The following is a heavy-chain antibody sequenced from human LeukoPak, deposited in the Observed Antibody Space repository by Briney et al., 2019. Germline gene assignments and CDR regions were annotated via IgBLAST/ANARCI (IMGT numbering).Heavy chain of an antibody. D-gene: IGHD4-17*01. CDR2: IYYSGST. CDR1: GGSISSSGYY. Sequence: SETLSLTCTVSGGSISSSGYYWNWIRQHPGKGLEWIGYIYYSGSTCYNPSLNSRVTISVDASKNQFSLKLSSVTAADTAVYFCARDSFYGEYAWYFGLWGRGTLVTVSS. V-gene: IGHV4-31*03. CDR3: ARDSFYGEYAWYFGL. J-gene: IGHJ2*01.